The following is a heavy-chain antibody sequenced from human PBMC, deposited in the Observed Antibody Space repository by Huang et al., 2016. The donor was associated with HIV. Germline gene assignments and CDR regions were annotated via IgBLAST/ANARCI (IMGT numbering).Heavy chain of an antibody. J-gene: IGHJ4*02. V-gene: IGHV3-30*01. CDR2: ISTDGTIK. CDR1: GFAFSSFA. Sequence: QVQLVESGGGVVQPGRSLRLSCAASGFAFSSFAMHWIRQAPGKCLQWLAVISTDGTIKNYADSVRGRFTISRDNSKGTVDLQMNSLRPEDTAVYSCARTGSYYYGSGIYHFGDYWGQGTLVTVSS. CDR3: ARTGSYYYGSGIYHFGDY. D-gene: IGHD3-10*01.